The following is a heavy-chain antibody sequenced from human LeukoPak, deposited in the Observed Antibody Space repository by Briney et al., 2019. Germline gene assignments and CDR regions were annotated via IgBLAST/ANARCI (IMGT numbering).Heavy chain of an antibody. Sequence: ASVKVSCKASGYTFTTYPLNWMRQAPGQGLEWMGWISAYNGNTNYAQKLQGRVTMTTDTSTSTAYMELRSLRSDDTAVYYCARSLYGMDVWGQGTTVTVSS. J-gene: IGHJ6*02. CDR3: ARSLYGMDV. CDR1: GYTFTTYP. V-gene: IGHV1-18*01. CDR2: ISAYNGNT.